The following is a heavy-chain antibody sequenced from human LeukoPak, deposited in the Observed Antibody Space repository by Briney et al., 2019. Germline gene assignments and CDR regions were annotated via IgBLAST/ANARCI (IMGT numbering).Heavy chain of an antibody. V-gene: IGHV3-30-3*01. CDR1: GFTFSSYA. J-gene: IGHJ4*02. CDR3: ARDLSYGSGSTGYYFDY. CDR2: ISYDGSNK. Sequence: GGSLRLSCAASGFTFSSYAMHWVRQAPGKGLEWVAVISYDGSNKYYADSVKGRFTISRDNSKNTLYLQMNSLRAEDTAVYYCARDLSYGSGSTGYYFDYWGQGTLVTVSS. D-gene: IGHD3-10*01.